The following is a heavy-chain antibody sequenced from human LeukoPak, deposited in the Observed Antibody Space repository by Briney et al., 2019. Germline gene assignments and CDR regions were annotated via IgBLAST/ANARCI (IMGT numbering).Heavy chain of an antibody. J-gene: IGHJ3*02. CDR2: ISYIGST. V-gene: IGHV4-59*11. CDR1: ADSFSSHY. CDR3: ARDLVTVTKGFDI. Sequence: SETLSLTCAVSADSFSSHYWTWIRQPPGKGLEWIGYISYIGSTNYNPSLKSRVTISIDTSKNQFSLKLTSVTAADTAVYYCARDLVTVTKGFDIWGQGTMVSVSP. D-gene: IGHD4-17*01.